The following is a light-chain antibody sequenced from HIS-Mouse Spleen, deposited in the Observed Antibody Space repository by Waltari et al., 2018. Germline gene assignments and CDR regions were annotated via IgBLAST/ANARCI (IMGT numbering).Light chain of an antibody. Sequence: QSALTQPASVSGSPGQSITISCTGTSSAVGGSNYVSCYQQHPGKAPKLMIYDVSNRPSGVSNRFSGSKSGNTASLTISGLQAEDEADYYCSSYTSSSTLVVFGGGTKLTVL. CDR2: DVS. CDR3: SSYTSSSTLVV. J-gene: IGLJ2*01. CDR1: SSAVGGSNY. V-gene: IGLV2-14*03.